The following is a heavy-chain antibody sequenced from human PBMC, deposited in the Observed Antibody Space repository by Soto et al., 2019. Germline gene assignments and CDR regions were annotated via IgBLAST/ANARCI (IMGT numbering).Heavy chain of an antibody. D-gene: IGHD2-15*01. CDR1: GYTFTSYY. Sequence: QVQLVQSGAEVREPGASVKVSCKASGYTFTSYYIDWVRQAPGQGLEWMGIINPSGGSTSYAQKFQGRGTMTRDTSTSTVYMELSSLRSEDTALYYCTRVCSGGSCYDDAFDIWGQGTMVTVSS. J-gene: IGHJ3*02. V-gene: IGHV1-46*03. CDR3: TRVCSGGSCYDDAFDI. CDR2: INPSGGST.